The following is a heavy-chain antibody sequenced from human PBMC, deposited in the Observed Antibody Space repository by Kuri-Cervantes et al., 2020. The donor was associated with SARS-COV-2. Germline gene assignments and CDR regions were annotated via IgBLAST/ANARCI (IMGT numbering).Heavy chain of an antibody. J-gene: IGHJ3*02. CDR3: ARVGRVWELSVNDAFDI. Sequence: SETLSLTCAVYGGSFSGYYWSWIRQPPGKGLEWTGEINHSGSTNYNPSLKSRVTISVDTSKNQFSLKLSSVTAADTAVYYCARVGRVWELSVNDAFDIWGQGTMVTVSS. D-gene: IGHD1-26*01. V-gene: IGHV4-34*01. CDR1: GGSFSGYY. CDR2: INHSGST.